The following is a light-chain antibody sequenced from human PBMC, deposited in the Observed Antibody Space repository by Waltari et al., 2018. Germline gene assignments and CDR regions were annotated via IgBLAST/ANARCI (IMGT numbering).Light chain of an antibody. CDR1: KLGERY. CDR2: QDN. J-gene: IGLJ2*01. V-gene: IGLV3-1*01. CDR3: QAGDSSADVV. Sequence: SYVVTQPPSVSVSPGQTASITCSGDKLGERYASWYQQKPGQSPVLVSYQDNRRPSGGPERFSGSNSGNTATLTISGTQAMDEADYYCQAGDSSADVVFGGGTKLTVL.